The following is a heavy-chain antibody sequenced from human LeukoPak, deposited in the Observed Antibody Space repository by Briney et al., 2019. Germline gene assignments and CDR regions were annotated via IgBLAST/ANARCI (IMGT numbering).Heavy chain of an antibody. J-gene: IGHJ4*02. D-gene: IGHD6-13*01. CDR3: ARGGPSSRYFDY. Sequence: SETLSLTCPVSGVSTSGDYWSWIRQPPGKGLEWIAFIYSSGSTNYSPSLQNRVTISIDTSRSQLSLNLTSVTSADTAVYYCARGGPSSRYFDYWGQGALVTVSS. CDR2: IYSSGST. CDR1: GVSTSGDY. V-gene: IGHV4-59*01.